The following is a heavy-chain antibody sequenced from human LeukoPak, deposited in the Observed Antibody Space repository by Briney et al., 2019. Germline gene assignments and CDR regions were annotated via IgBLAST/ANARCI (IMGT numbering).Heavy chain of an antibody. CDR1: GFTFSSYA. CDR2: LTSSGYST. CDR3: AKESGGGAYGPRYYFDY. V-gene: IGHV3-23*01. Sequence: GGSLRLSCAASGFTFSSYAMTWVRQAPGKGLEWVSSLTSSGYSTYYADSVKGRFTISRDNSNNMLSLQMDGLRAEDTAVYFCAKESGGGAYGPRYYFDYWGQGTLVTVSS. D-gene: IGHD2-15*01. J-gene: IGHJ4*02.